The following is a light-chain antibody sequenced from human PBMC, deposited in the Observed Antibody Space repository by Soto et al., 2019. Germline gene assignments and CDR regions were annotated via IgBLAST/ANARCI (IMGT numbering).Light chain of an antibody. CDR2: DAS. Sequence: EIVMTQSPATLSVSPGGRGSLSFRASQSISDTLAWYQQKPGQAPRLIIYDASTRETGIPARFSGSGSGTDFTLTISSLEPEDFEVYYCQQRMNWTLTFGQGTRLEIK. CDR1: QSISDT. CDR3: QQRMNWTLT. J-gene: IGKJ5*01. V-gene: IGKV3-11*01.